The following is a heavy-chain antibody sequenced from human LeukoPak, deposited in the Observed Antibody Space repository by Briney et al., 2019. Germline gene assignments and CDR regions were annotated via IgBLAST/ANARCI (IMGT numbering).Heavy chain of an antibody. D-gene: IGHD6-19*01. V-gene: IGHV3-53*01. CDR2: VYSGGRT. J-gene: IGHJ4*02. Sequence: GGSLRLSCAASGFTVSSNYMSWVRQAPGKGPEWVSVVYSGGRTYYADSVKDRFTISKDNSKNTLYLQVNSLRAEDTAMYYCAREAVAVAGHFDYWGQGTLVTVSS. CDR3: AREAVAVAGHFDY. CDR1: GFTVSSNY.